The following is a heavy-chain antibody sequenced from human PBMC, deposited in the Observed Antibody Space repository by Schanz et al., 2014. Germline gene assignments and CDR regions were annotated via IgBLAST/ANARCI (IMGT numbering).Heavy chain of an antibody. CDR1: GFAVDNYY. CDR2: ISSGGGST. V-gene: IGHV3-23*04. CDR3: AKGRFGELSAFDI. Sequence: EVQLVESGGGLVKPGGSLRLSCATSGFAVDNYYMSCVRQAPGRGLEWVSSISSGGGSTYYADSVKGRFTISSDNSKNTLYLQMNSLRAEDTAVYYCAKGRFGELSAFDIWGQGTMVTVSS. D-gene: IGHD3-10*01. J-gene: IGHJ3*02.